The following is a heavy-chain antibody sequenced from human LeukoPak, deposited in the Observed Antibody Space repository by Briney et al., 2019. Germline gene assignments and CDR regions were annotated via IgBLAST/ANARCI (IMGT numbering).Heavy chain of an antibody. Sequence: PSETLSLTCTVSGGSISSYYWSWMRQPPGKGLEWIGYIYYSGSTNYNPSLKSRVTISVDTSKNQSSLKLSSVTAADTAVYYCARHVRVRGVITPYFDYWGQGTLVTVSS. CDR2: IYYSGST. D-gene: IGHD3-10*01. J-gene: IGHJ4*02. CDR3: ARHVRVRGVITPYFDY. V-gene: IGHV4-59*08. CDR1: GGSISSYY.